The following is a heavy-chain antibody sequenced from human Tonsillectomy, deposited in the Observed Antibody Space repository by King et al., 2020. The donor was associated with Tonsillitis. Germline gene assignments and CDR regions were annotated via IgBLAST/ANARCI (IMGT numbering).Heavy chain of an antibody. D-gene: IGHD6-13*01. CDR2: IYSGGST. V-gene: IGHV3-53*01. Sequence: VQLVESGGGLIQPGGSLRLSCAASGFTVSSYYMIWVRQAPGKGLEWFSVIYSGGSTYYADSVKGRFTISRDNSKNTLYLQMNSLRAEDTAVYYCAGDVAAAGFLWDWGQGALVTVSS. CDR1: GFTVSSYY. CDR3: AGDVAAAGFLWD. J-gene: IGHJ4*02.